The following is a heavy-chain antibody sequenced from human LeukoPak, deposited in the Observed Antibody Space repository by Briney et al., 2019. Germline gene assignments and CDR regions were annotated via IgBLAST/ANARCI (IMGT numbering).Heavy chain of an antibody. Sequence: GGSLRLSCAASGFTFSSYTMHWVRQAPGKGLEWVAVISYDGSNSYYADSAKGRFTISRDNSKNTLYLQMNSLRAEDTAVYYCAGVDTAIIRDGLWYFDLWGRGTLVTVSS. CDR3: AGVDTAIIRDGLWYFDL. CDR2: ISYDGSNS. J-gene: IGHJ2*01. D-gene: IGHD5-18*01. CDR1: GFTFSSYT. V-gene: IGHV3-30-3*01.